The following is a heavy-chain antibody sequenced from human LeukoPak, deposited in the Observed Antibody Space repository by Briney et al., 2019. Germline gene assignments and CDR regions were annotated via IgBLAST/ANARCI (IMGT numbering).Heavy chain of an antibody. V-gene: IGHV3-33*01. D-gene: IGHD3-10*01. CDR1: GFTFSSYG. Sequence: GGSLRLSCAASGFTFSSYGMHWVRQAPGKGLEWVAVIWYDGSNKYYADSVKGRFTISRDNSKNTLYLQMNSLRAEDTAVYYCARDANYYGSGSYLDIWGQGTMVTVSS. CDR2: IWYDGSNK. CDR3: ARDANYYGSGSYLDI. J-gene: IGHJ3*02.